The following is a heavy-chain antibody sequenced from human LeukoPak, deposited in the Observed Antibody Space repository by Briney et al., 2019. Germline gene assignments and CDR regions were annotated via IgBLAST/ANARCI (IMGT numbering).Heavy chain of an antibody. CDR2: ISAYNGHT. CDR1: GYTFTGYY. D-gene: IGHD3-22*01. V-gene: IGHV1-18*04. Sequence: ASVKVSCKASGYTFTGYYMHWVRQAPGQGLEWMGWISAYNGHTNYAQKVQGRVTMTTDISTSTAYLELGSLRSDDTAVYYCARGRYFYETSNYWGFDYWGQGTLVTVSS. CDR3: ARGRYFYETSNYWGFDY. J-gene: IGHJ4*02.